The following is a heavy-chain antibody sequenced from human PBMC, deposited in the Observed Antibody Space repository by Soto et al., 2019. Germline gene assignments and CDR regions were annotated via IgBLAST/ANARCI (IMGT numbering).Heavy chain of an antibody. CDR2: ISYDGSNK. J-gene: IGHJ4*02. CDR1: GFTFSTYG. CDR3: AKGFSYSVFDY. D-gene: IGHD5-18*01. Sequence: QVPLVESGGGVVQPGRSLRLSCAASGFTFSTYGMHWVRQAPGKGLEWVAVISYDGSNKYYADSVKGRFTISRDNSKNTLYLQMSSPRAKDTAVYYCAKGFSYSVFDYWGQGTLVTVSS. V-gene: IGHV3-30*18.